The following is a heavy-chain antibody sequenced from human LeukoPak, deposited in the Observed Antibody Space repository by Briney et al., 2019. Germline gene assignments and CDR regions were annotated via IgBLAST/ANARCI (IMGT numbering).Heavy chain of an antibody. V-gene: IGHV3-30-3*01. J-gene: IGHJ5*02. CDR2: ISYDGNVR. CDR3: AKDRKILRGSGFDP. CDR1: GFTFSNYA. D-gene: IGHD6-25*01. Sequence: PGGSLRLSCAASGFTFSNYALHWVRQAPGKGLEWLAFISYDGNVRYYADSVKGRFTVSRDDSKITLYLQMNSLRTEDTALYYCAKDRKILRGSGFDPWGQGTLVTVSS.